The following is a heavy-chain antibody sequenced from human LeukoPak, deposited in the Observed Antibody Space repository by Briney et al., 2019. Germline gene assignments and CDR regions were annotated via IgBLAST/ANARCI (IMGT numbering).Heavy chain of an antibody. V-gene: IGHV3-7*01. CDR2: IKQDGSEK. CDR1: GFTFSSYW. J-gene: IGHJ4*02. Sequence: GGSLRLSCAASGFTFSSYWMSWVRQAPGKGLEWVANIKQDGSEKYYVDSVKGRFTISRDNAKNSLYLQMNSLRAEDTAVYYCAGGSSWSVTYYFDYWGQGTLVTVSS. D-gene: IGHD6-13*01. CDR3: AGGSSWSVTYYFDY.